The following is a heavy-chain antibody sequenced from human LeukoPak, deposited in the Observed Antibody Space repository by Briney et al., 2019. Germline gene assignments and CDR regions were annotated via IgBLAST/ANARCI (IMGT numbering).Heavy chain of an antibody. CDR1: GYTLTELS. CDR3: APGSDSSAYYPFDY. J-gene: IGHJ4*02. V-gene: IGHV1-24*01. D-gene: IGHD3-22*01. Sequence: GASVKVSCKVSGYTLTELSMHWVRQAPGKGLEWMGGFDPEDGETIYAQKFQGRVTMTEDTSTDTAYMELTSLRSEDTAVYYCAPGSDSSAYYPFDYWGQGTLVTVSS. CDR2: FDPEDGET.